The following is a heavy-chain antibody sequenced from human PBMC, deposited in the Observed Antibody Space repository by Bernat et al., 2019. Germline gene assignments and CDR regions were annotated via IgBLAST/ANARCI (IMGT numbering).Heavy chain of an antibody. CDR2: ISYDGSNK. J-gene: IGHJ4*02. CDR1: GFTFSSYA. CDR3: AGELLSSGYFDY. Sequence: QVQLVESGGGVVQPGRSLRLSCAASGFTFSSYAMHWVRQAPGKGLEWVAVISYDGSNKDYADSVKGRFTISRDNSKNTLYLQMNSLRAEDTAVYYCAGELLSSGYFDYWGQGTLVTVSS. V-gene: IGHV3-30-3*01. D-gene: IGHD2-15*01.